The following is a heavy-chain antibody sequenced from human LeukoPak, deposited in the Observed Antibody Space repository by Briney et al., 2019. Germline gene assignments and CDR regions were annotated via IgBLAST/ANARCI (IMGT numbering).Heavy chain of an antibody. D-gene: IGHD2-15*01. V-gene: IGHV4-31*03. CDR2: IYYSGTT. CDR3: ARDTYSRGGTCFDY. Sequence: PSETLSLTCTVSGDSISSGGYYWSWIRQPPGKGLEWIGYIYYSGTTYYNPSLESRVTMSVDTSKNQFSLKLISMTAADTAVYYCARDTYSRGGTCFDYWGQGILVTVSS. CDR1: GDSISSGGYY. J-gene: IGHJ4*02.